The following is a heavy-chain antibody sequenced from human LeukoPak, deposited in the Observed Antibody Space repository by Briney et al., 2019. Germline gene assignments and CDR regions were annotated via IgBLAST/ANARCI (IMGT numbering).Heavy chain of an antibody. Sequence: SSETLSLTCTVSGGSISNSNYYWGWIRQSRGKGLEWIGSIYYSGNTYYNPSLKGRVTISVDTSENQFSLILSSVTAADTAVYYCARTILPRWWFDPWGQGTLVTVSS. J-gene: IGHJ5*02. CDR1: GGSISNSNYY. CDR2: IYYSGNT. CDR3: ARTILPRWWFDP. D-gene: IGHD4/OR15-4a*01. V-gene: IGHV4-39*01.